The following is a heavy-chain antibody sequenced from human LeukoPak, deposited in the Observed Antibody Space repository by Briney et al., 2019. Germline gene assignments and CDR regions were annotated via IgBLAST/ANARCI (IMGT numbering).Heavy chain of an antibody. J-gene: IGHJ4*02. Sequence: GGSLRLSCAASGFTFSNYAMHWVRQAPGKGLEWVAVMSYDGSNKFYADSVKGRFTISRDNSKNTLYLQMNSLRSEDTAVYFCARGYSSSPFDYWGQGTLVTVSS. CDR1: GFTFSNYA. CDR2: MSYDGSNK. V-gene: IGHV3-30*01. CDR3: ARGYSSSPFDY. D-gene: IGHD6-6*01.